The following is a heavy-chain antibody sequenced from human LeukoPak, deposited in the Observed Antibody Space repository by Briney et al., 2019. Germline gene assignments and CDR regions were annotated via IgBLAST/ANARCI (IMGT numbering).Heavy chain of an antibody. CDR2: IIPILGTA. J-gene: IGHJ5*02. D-gene: IGHD1-26*01. CDR3: ARGRGSYFSDWFDP. V-gene: IGHV1-69*05. CDR1: GGTFSSYA. Sequence: SVKVSCKASGGTFSSYAISWVRQAPGQGLEWMGGIIPILGTANYAQKFQGRVTITTDESTSTAYMELSSLRSEDTAVYYCARGRGSYFSDWFDPWGQGTLVTVSS.